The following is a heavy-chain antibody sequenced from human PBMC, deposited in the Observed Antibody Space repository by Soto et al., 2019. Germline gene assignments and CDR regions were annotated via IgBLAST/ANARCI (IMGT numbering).Heavy chain of an antibody. CDR2: ISGSGNQI. CDR3: AKNQDWNRPDPGAFDV. CDR1: GFTFGDYG. V-gene: IGHV3-23*01. Sequence: EVQLSQSGGGLVQRGGCLRLSCEGSGFTFGDYGIKWVRPAPRKGVEWVSGISGSGNQIDYSDSVEGRFTVSRDNSKNTVFLQMNGLSAGDTAVYFCAKNQDWNRPDPGAFDVWGQGTMVTVSS. D-gene: IGHD1-1*01. J-gene: IGHJ3*01.